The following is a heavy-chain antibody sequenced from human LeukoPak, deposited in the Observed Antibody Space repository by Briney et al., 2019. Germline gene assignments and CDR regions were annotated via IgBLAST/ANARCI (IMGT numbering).Heavy chain of an antibody. Sequence: GGSLRLSCAASGFTFSTYGMHWVRQAPGKGLEWVAVISYDESNKYYAHSVKGRFTIARDNSKNTLYLQMNSLRTEDTAVYYCAKALSYGAMSMLEYWGQGTLVTVSS. CDR1: GFTFSTYG. D-gene: IGHD2-8*01. CDR3: AKALSYGAMSMLEY. V-gene: IGHV3-30*18. CDR2: ISYDESNK. J-gene: IGHJ4*02.